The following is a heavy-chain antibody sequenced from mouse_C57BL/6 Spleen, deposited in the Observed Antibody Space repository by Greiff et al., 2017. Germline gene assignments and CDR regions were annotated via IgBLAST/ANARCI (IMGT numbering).Heavy chain of an antibody. CDR2: ITPSNGGT. V-gene: IGHV1-53*01. J-gene: IGHJ3*01. D-gene: IGHD2-1*01. CDR3: ARGGFGNPAWFAY. CDR1: GYTFTSYW. Sequence: QVQLQQPGTELVKPGASVKLSCKASGYTFTSYWMHWVKQRPGQGLEWIGNITPSNGGTNHNATFKSKATLTVYKSSSTSYMQLSSLTSEDSAVYYCARGGFGNPAWFAYWGQGTLVTVSA.